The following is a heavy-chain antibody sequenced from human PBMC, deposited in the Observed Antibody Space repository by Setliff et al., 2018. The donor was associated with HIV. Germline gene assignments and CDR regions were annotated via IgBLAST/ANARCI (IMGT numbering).Heavy chain of an antibody. J-gene: IGHJ6*04. Sequence: GASVKVSCKASGYTFTSYAIQWVRQAPGQSLEWMGWINAGYGNTKYSQKFQGRVTITRDASADTAYMELSSLRFEDTAVYYCARDGGPGSGWGDYSYYYSMDVWGKGTTVTVSS. V-gene: IGHV1-3*01. CDR3: ARDGGPGSGWGDYSYYYSMDV. CDR1: GYTFTSYA. D-gene: IGHD6-19*01. CDR2: INAGYGNT.